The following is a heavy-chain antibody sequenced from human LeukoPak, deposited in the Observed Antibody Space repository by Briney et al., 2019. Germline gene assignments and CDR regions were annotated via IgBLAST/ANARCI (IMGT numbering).Heavy chain of an antibody. CDR1: GFTFSSYA. CDR3: ARDRDYGRLNGMDV. CDR2: ISYDGSNK. Sequence: PGGSLRLSCAASGFTFSSYAMHWVRQAPGKGLEWVAVISYDGSNKYYADSVKGRFTISRDNSKNTLYLQMNSLRAEDTAVYYCARDRDYGRLNGMDVWGQGTTVTVSS. D-gene: IGHD4-17*01. J-gene: IGHJ6*02. V-gene: IGHV3-30-3*01.